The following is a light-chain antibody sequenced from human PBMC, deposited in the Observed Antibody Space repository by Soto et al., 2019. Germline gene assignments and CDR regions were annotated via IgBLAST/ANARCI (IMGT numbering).Light chain of an antibody. Sequence: DIQMTQSPSTLSATVRDKVTNTCRARQKNNNWFAWYQKKPRKAPKLLNYKASSLENRVTKRFSGSGSGTEFTLTISSLQPDDFATYYCQQYNSYPYTFGQGTKVDIK. CDR1: QKNNNW. J-gene: IGKJ2*01. CDR3: QQYNSYPYT. V-gene: IGKV1-5*01. CDR2: KAS.